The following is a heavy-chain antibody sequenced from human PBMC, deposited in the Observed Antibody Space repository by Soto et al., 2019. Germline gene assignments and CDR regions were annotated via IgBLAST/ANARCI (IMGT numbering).Heavy chain of an antibody. Sequence: ASVKVSCKVSGYTLTELSMHWVRQAPGKGLEWMGGFDPEDGETIYVQKFQGRVTMTEDTSTDTAYMQLSSLRSEDTAVYYCATDTTALDYYCEYWGKVTLVTMSS. CDR2: FDPEDGET. CDR3: ATDTTALDYYCEY. V-gene: IGHV1-24*01. D-gene: IGHD3-10*01. CDR1: GYTLTELS. J-gene: IGHJ4*03.